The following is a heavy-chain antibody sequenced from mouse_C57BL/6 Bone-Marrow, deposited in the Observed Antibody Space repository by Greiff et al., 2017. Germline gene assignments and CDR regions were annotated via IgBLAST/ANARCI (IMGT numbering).Heavy chain of an antibody. CDR3: AREGYYGSSWFAY. D-gene: IGHD1-1*01. J-gene: IGHJ3*01. CDR2: IDPSDSYT. V-gene: IGHV1-50*01. CDR1: GYTFTSYW. Sequence: VQLQQPGAELVKPGASVKLSCKASGYTFTSYWMQWVKQRPGQGLEWIGEIDPSDSYTNYNQKFKGKATLTVDTSSSTAYMQLSSLTSEDSAVYYYAREGYYGSSWFAYWGQGTLVTVSA.